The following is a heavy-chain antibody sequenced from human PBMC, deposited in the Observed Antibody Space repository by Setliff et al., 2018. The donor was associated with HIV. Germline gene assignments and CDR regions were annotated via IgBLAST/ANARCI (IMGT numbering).Heavy chain of an antibody. CDR1: GYSFARYG. D-gene: IGHD6-19*01. V-gene: IGHV1-18*01. CDR3: ARVPYRSAWFSGGHDAFDI. CDR2: ISGFNGNT. Sequence: ASVKVSCKASGYSFARYGLSWVRQAPGQGLEWMGWISGFNGNTKYAQSFQGRVAMTTETATSTAYMEMRSLRSDDTAVYFCARVPYRSAWFSGGHDAFDIWGQGTMVTVSS. J-gene: IGHJ3*02.